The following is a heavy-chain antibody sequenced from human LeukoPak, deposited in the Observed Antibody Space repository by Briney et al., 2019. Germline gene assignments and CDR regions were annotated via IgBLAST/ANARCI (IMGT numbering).Heavy chain of an antibody. CDR1: GFTFSSYA. J-gene: IGHJ4*02. Sequence: PWGSLRLSCAASGFTFSSYAMSWVRQAPGKGLEWVSAISGSGGSTYYADSVKGRFTISRDNSKNTLYLQMNSLRAEDTAVYYCAKAYYYGSGSYQAPYYFDYWGQGTLVTVSS. CDR3: AKAYYYGSGSYQAPYYFDY. D-gene: IGHD3-10*01. CDR2: ISGSGGST. V-gene: IGHV3-23*01.